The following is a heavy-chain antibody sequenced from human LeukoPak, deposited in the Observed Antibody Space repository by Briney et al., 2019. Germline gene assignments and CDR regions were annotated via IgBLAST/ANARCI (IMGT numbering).Heavy chain of an antibody. CDR1: GFTFSSYD. D-gene: IGHD3-22*01. Sequence: GGSLRLSCAASGFTFSSYDMHWVRQATGKGLEWVSAIGTAGDTYYPGSVKGRFTISRENAKNSLYLQMNGLRAGDTAVYYCARGSGYSWTFDYWGQGTLVTVSS. CDR2: IGTAGDT. CDR3: ARGSGYSWTFDY. V-gene: IGHV3-13*01. J-gene: IGHJ4*02.